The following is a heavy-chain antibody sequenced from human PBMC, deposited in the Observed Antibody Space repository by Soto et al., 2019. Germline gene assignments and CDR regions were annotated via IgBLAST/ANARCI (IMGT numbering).Heavy chain of an antibody. CDR2: ISLDGNYI. D-gene: IGHD3-16*01. CDR1: GFAFSSYA. J-gene: IGHJ6*02. V-gene: IGHV3-30*18. Sequence: QVQLVESGGGVVQPGASLRLSWEASGFAFSSYAMHGVRQAPGKGLEGGGVISLDGNYIYYADSVRGRFTISRDNSKNTLYVQVNSLRPEDTAVYYCAKGILSATIGPYAMDVWGQGTTVTVSS. CDR3: AKGILSATIGPYAMDV.